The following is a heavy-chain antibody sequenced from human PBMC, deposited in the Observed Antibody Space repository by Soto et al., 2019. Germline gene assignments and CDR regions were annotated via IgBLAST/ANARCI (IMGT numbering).Heavy chain of an antibody. CDR3: ARVWGSYQAPSGGAGFDP. CDR2: ISTYSGDP. V-gene: IGHV1-18*01. Sequence: VQLVPSGAEVKKPGASVKVACKTSGYSFSSNAITWVRQAPVQGLEWRGWISTYSGDPNYAQKFQGRVTMTTDPSTNTAYMELRNLRSDDTAVYYCARVWGSYQAPSGGAGFDPWGQGTLVTGSS. J-gene: IGHJ5*02. CDR1: GYSFSSNA. D-gene: IGHD3-16*02.